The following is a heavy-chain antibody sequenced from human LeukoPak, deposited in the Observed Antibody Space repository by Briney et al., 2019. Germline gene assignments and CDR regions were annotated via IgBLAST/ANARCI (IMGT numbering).Heavy chain of an antibody. J-gene: IGHJ4*02. V-gene: IGHV1-18*01. CDR1: GYTFTSYG. CDR2: ISAYNGNT. Sequence: ASVKVSCKASGYTFTSYGISWVRQAPGQGLEWMGWISAYNGNTNYAQKLQGRVTMTTDTSTSTAYMELRSLRSDDTAVYYCARDRGITMVRGVIYPHFDYWGQGTLVTVSS. CDR3: ARDRGITMVRGVIYPHFDY. D-gene: IGHD3-10*01.